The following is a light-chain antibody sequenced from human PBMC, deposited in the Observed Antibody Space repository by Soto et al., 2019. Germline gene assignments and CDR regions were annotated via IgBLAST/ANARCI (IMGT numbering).Light chain of an antibody. V-gene: IGLV2-8*01. CDR2: EVS. J-gene: IGLJ3*02. CDR1: SSDFGGYGY. CDR3: APWDDDLNGWV. Sequence: QSALTQPPSASGSPGQSVTISCAGTSSDFGGYGYVSWYQQHPGKAPKLIIFEVSERPSGVPDRFSGSKSGNTASLTVSGLQAEDEADYYCAPWDDDLNGWVFGGGTKLTVL.